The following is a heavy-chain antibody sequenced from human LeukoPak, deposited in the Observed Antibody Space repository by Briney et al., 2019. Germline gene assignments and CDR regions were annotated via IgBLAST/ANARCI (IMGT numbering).Heavy chain of an antibody. J-gene: IGHJ4*02. D-gene: IGHD5-24*01. V-gene: IGHV4-59*01. CDR1: GGSISPNY. Sequence: PSETLSLTCTVSGGSISPNYWRWIRQPPGKGLEWIGSIFYTGTTNYNPSLKSRVTISVDTSKNQFSLSLTSVTAADTAVYHCASGRLGYNSPFDSWGQGTLVTVSS. CDR3: ASGRLGYNSPFDS. CDR2: IFYTGTT.